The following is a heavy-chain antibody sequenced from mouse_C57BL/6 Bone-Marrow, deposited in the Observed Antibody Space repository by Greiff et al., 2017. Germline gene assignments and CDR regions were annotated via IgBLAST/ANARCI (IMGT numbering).Heavy chain of an antibody. V-gene: IGHV1-54*01. CDR1: GYAFTNYL. D-gene: IGHD2-10*02. J-gene: IGHJ2*01. Sequence: SGAELVRPGTSVKVSCKASGYAFTNYLIEWVKQRPGQGLEWIGVINPGSGGTNYNEKFKGKATLTADKSSSTAYMQLSSLTSEDSAVYFCARERYGSDYWGQGTTLTVSS. CDR2: INPGSGGT. CDR3: ARERYGSDY.